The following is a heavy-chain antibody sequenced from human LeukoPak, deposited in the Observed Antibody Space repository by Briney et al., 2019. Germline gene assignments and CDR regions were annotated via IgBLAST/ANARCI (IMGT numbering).Heavy chain of an antibody. J-gene: IGHJ6*02. D-gene: IGHD3-10*01. CDR2: IRYDGSNK. Sequence: GGSLRLSCAASGFTFSSYGMHWVRQAPGKGLEWVAFIRYDGSNKYYADSVKGRFTISRDNSKNTLYLQMNSLRAEDTAVYYCAKAPSITMVRGVISYYYGMDVWGQGTTVIVSS. V-gene: IGHV3-30*02. CDR1: GFTFSSYG. CDR3: AKAPSITMVRGVISYYYGMDV.